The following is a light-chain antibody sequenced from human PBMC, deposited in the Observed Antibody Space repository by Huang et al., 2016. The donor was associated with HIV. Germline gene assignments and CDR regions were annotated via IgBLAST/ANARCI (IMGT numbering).Light chain of an antibody. Sequence: EIVLTQSPGTLSLSPGERATLSCRASQSVSRSSLAWYRQKPGQAPRLLIYGVSTRATGVPHRFSGSGSGTDFTLIISRLEPEDFAVYYCQQYGSSPWTFGQGTNVEIK. V-gene: IGKV3-20*01. CDR2: GVS. J-gene: IGKJ1*01. CDR1: QSVSRSS. CDR3: QQYGSSPWT.